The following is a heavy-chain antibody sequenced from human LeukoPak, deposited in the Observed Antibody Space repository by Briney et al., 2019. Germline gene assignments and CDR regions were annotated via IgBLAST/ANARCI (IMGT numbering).Heavy chain of an antibody. Sequence: GGSLRLSCATSGFTFSSYAMSWVRQAPGKGLEWVSIISDSGVGTYYTDSVKGRFTISRDNSKNTLYLQMNSLRAEDMAIYYCAKDLNSTYNYDSSGYEDAFDIWGQGTMVTVSS. CDR2: ISDSGVGT. V-gene: IGHV3-23*01. D-gene: IGHD3-22*01. CDR3: AKDLNSTYNYDSSGYEDAFDI. CDR1: GFTFSSYA. J-gene: IGHJ3*02.